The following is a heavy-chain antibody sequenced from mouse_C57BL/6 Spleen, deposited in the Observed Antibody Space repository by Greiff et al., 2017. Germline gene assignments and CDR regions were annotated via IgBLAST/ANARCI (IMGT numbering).Heavy chain of an antibody. V-gene: IGHV5-16*01. CDR1: GFTFSDYY. J-gene: IGHJ4*01. CDR2: INYDGSST. CDR3: ARVEGYYEGYAMDY. D-gene: IGHD2-3*01. Sequence: EVNVVESEGGLVQPGSSMKLSCTASGFTFSDYYMAWVRQVPEKGLEWVANINYDGSSTYYLDSLKSRFIISRDNAKNILYLQMSSLKSEDTATYYCARVEGYYEGYAMDYWGQGTSVTVSS.